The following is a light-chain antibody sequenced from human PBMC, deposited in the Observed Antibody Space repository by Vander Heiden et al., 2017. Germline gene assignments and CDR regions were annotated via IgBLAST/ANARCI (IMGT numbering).Light chain of an antibody. CDR1: QSISSY. Sequence: IPMTQSPSSLSASVGDRVTITCRASQSISSYLNWYQQKPGKAPKLLIYAASSLQSGVPSRFSGSGSGTDFTLTISSLQPEDFATYYCQQSYSTPRTFGGGTKVEIK. CDR3: QQSYSTPRT. J-gene: IGKJ4*01. V-gene: IGKV1-39*01. CDR2: AAS.